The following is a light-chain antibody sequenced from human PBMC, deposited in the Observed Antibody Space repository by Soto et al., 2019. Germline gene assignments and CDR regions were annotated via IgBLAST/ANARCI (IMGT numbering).Light chain of an antibody. J-gene: IGKJ4*01. CDR2: DAS. CDR1: QSISSS. V-gene: IGKV3D-20*02. Sequence: EIVLTQSPGILSLSPGERASLSCGASQSISSSFLAWYQQRPGQASRLLIYDASNRATGIPARFSGSGSGTYFTLTISSLEPEDFAVYFCQQRSSWPPTFGGGTKVDVK. CDR3: QQRSSWPPT.